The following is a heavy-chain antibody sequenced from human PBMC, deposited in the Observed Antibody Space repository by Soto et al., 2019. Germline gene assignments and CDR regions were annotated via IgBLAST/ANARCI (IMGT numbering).Heavy chain of an antibody. CDR3: AKARYSSGWNYFDY. J-gene: IGHJ4*02. CDR2: ISGSGGST. Sequence: EVQLLDSGGGLVQPGGSLRLSCAASGFTFSSFAMSWVRQAPGKGLEWVSAISGSGGSTYYADSVKGRFTISGDKSKHTLYLQMNSLRAEDTAVYYCAKARYSSGWNYFDYWGQGTLLTVSS. D-gene: IGHD6-19*01. CDR1: GFTFSSFA. V-gene: IGHV3-23*01.